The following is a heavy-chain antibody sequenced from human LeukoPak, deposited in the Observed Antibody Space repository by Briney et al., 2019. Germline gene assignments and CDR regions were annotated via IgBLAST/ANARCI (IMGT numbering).Heavy chain of an antibody. CDR2: ISSSGSTI. Sequence: PGGSLRLSCAASGFTFSSYEMNWVRQAPGKGLEWVSYISSSGSTIYYADSVKGRFAISRDNAKNSLYLQMNSLRAEDTAVYYCAELGITMIGGVWGKGTTVTIYS. D-gene: IGHD3-10*02. CDR1: GFTFSSYE. CDR3: AELGITMIGGV. J-gene: IGHJ6*04. V-gene: IGHV3-48*03.